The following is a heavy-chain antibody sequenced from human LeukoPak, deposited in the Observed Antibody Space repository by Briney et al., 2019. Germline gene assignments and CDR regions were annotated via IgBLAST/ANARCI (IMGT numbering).Heavy chain of an antibody. CDR3: ARPYDTRGYFPDY. CDR1: GFTFSHFW. J-gene: IGHJ4*02. D-gene: IGHD3-22*01. Sequence: GGSLRLSCAASGFTFSHFWMSWVRQAPGKGLEWVAYIKKTGSETYYVDSVKGRFTITRDNTRNSLFLQMYSLRAEDTAVYYCARPYDTRGYFPDYWGQGTLVTVFS. V-gene: IGHV3-7*01. CDR2: IKKTGSET.